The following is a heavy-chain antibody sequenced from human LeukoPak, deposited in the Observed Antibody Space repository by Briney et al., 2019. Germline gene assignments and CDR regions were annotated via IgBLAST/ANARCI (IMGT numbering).Heavy chain of an antibody. J-gene: IGHJ4*01. V-gene: IGHV3-7*01. CDR1: GFTMDSFY. CDR2: IDEAGKDR. D-gene: IGHD2-15*01. CDR3: ARASPGVVVKYFDY. Sequence: GGSVTLSCVLSGFTMDSFYMSWVRHAPGKGREWVAHIDEAGKDRYYGHCVKGRFTISRDNTKNSVFLDMTSLRVEDTATYFCARASPGVVVKYFDYWGQGALVPVSS.